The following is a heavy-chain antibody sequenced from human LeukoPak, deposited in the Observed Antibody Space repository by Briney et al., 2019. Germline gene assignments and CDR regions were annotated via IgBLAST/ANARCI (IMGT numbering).Heavy chain of an antibody. CDR3: AVPVGGNADYFDY. D-gene: IGHD4-23*01. J-gene: IGHJ4*02. V-gene: IGHV1-2*02. CDR1: GYTFTGYY. CDR2: INPNSGGT. Sequence: ASVKVSCKASGYTFTGYYMHWVRQAPGQGLEWMGWINPNSGGTNYAQKFQGRVTMTRNTSISTAYMELSSLRSEDTAVYYCAVPVGGNADYFDYWGQGTLVTVSS.